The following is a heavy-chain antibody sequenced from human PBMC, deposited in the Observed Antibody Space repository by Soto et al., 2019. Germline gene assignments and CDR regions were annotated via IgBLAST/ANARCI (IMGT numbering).Heavy chain of an antibody. CDR2: INAGNGNT. V-gene: IGHV1-3*01. CDR3: ARADYCTNGVCYVNPFDE. J-gene: IGHJ4*02. CDR1: GYTFTSYA. D-gene: IGHD2-8*01. Sequence: ASVKVSCKASGYTFTSYAMHWVRQAPGQRLEWMGWINAGNGNTKYSQKFQGRVTITRDTSASTAYMELSSLRSEDTAVYYCARADYCTNGVCYVNPFDEWAQRTPVTVSS.